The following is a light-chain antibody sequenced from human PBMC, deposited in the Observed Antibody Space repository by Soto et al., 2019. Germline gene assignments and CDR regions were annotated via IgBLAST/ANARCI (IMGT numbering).Light chain of an antibody. J-gene: IGLJ1*01. CDR2: DVS. CDR3: SSYTTSGTRV. V-gene: IGLV2-14*01. CDR1: SSDVGNYNY. Sequence: QSALTQPASVSGSPGQSITISCTGTSSDVGNYNYVSWYQQHPAKAPKLMIYDVSNRPSGVSNRFSGSKSGNTASLTISGLQAEDEADYYSSSYTTSGTRVFGTGTKVTVL.